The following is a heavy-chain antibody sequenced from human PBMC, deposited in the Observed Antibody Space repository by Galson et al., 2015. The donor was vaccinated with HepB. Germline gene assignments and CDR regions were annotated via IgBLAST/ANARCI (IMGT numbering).Heavy chain of an antibody. D-gene: IGHD5-24*01. CDR3: ARRREGYNWYAFDV. J-gene: IGHJ3*01. CDR1: GGSINSFY. Sequence: SETLSLTCTVSGGSINSFYWSWIRQPPGRALEYIGHIFYSGGTNYNPSLKSRLTISVDTSKNQFSLKLSSVTAADTAVYYCARRREGYNWYAFDVWGQGTTVTVSS. CDR2: IFYSGGT. V-gene: IGHV4-59*01.